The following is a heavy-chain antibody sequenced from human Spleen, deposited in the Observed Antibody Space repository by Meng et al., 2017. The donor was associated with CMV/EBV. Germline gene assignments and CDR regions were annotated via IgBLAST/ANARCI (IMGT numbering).Heavy chain of an antibody. Sequence: ASVKVSCKASGYTFTDYDINWVRQAPGQGLEWMGWISPYNGNTDYSQKFQGRFTMTADTSTTTAYMELRSLRSDDTAVYYCARDPYSGTRYANSDFDYWGQGTLVTVSS. V-gene: IGHV1-18*01. CDR2: ISPYNGNT. J-gene: IGHJ4*02. CDR1: GYTFTDYD. D-gene: IGHD1-26*01. CDR3: ARDPYSGTRYANSDFDY.